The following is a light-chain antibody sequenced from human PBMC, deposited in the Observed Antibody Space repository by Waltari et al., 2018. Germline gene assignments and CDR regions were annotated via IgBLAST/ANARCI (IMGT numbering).Light chain of an antibody. CDR3: HQYGSSPGT. V-gene: IGKV3-20*01. Sequence: EIVLTQSPGTLSLSPGERATLSCRASQSVSASYLAWYQQKPGQAPRLLIYGASSRATGIPDRFSGGGSGTDFSLTISRLEPEDFAVYYCHQYGSSPGTFGQGTKVEIK. CDR2: GAS. J-gene: IGKJ1*01. CDR1: QSVSASY.